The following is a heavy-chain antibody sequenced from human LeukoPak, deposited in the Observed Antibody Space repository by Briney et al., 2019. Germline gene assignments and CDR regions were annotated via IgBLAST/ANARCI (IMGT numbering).Heavy chain of an antibody. Sequence: SETLSLTCTVSGVSISPYYWSWIRQPPGKGLEWVAYITHSGSTVYNPSLKSRATISLDTSKKQFSLQRSSVTTADTTLYYCARENYSLDYWGQGTLVTVSS. CDR1: GVSISPYY. CDR2: ITHSGST. V-gene: IGHV4-59*01. CDR3: ARENYSLDY. D-gene: IGHD2-15*01. J-gene: IGHJ4*02.